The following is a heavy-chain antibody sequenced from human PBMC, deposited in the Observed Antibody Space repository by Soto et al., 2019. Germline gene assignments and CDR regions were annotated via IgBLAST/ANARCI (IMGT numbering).Heavy chain of an antibody. CDR3: ARGGYCSGGSCRPLTTAVGAFDI. CDR2: IYYSGST. Sequence: SETLSLTCTVSGGSISSGGYYWSWIRQHPGKGLEWIGYIYYSGSTYYNPSPKSRVTISVDTSKNQFSLKLSSVTAADTAVYYCARGGYCSGGSCRPLTTAVGAFDIWGQGTMVTVSS. V-gene: IGHV4-31*03. D-gene: IGHD2-15*01. J-gene: IGHJ3*02. CDR1: GGSISSGGYY.